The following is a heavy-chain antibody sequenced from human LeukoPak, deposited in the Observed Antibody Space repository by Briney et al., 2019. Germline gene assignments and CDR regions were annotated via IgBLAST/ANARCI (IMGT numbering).Heavy chain of an antibody. D-gene: IGHD4-11*01. CDR3: ARGGRTVTTFYNNYYYMDV. CDR1: GYTFTSCY. V-gene: IGHV1-2*02. J-gene: IGHJ6*03. CDR2: INPNSGGT. Sequence: GASVKVSCKASGYTFTSCYMHWVRQAPGQGLEWMGWINPNSGGTNYAQKFQGRVTMTRDTSISTAYMELSRLRSDDTAVYYCARGGRTVTTFYNNYYYMDVWGKGTTVTVSS.